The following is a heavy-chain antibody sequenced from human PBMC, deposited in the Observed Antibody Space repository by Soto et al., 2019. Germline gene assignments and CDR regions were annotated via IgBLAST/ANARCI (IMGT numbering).Heavy chain of an antibody. V-gene: IGHV3-9*01. CDR3: AKDLGLDRYYYHGMDV. CDR2: ISWNRGSI. J-gene: IGHJ6*02. D-gene: IGHD3-16*01. CDR1: GFSFDDYG. Sequence: EVQLVESGGGLVQPGRSLRLSCAASGFSFDDYGMHWVREAPGKGLEWVSGISWNRGSIGYEDSVKGRIIISSDNDKTSLYLQMNSLRAEDTALYYCAKDLGLDRYYYHGMDVWGQGTTVTVSS.